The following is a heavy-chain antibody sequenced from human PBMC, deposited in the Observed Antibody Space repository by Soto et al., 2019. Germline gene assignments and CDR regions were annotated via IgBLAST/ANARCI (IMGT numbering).Heavy chain of an antibody. V-gene: IGHV4-30-4*01. D-gene: IGHD2-21*02. CDR1: GGSISYDHYH. CDR3: VREDDGGDRDYYGLDV. J-gene: IGHJ6*02. Sequence: QVQLQESGPGLVRPSQTLSLTCTVSGGSISYDHYHWTWIRQPPGKGLEWIGYIHYRGSVFFNPALQSRLSMSVDTSKTLFSLKLSSVTAADTAVYFCVREDDGGDRDYYGLDVWGQGTTVTVSS. CDR2: IHYRGSV.